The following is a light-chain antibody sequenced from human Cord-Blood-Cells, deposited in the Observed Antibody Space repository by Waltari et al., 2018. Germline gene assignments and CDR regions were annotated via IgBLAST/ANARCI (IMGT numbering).Light chain of an antibody. Sequence: QSALTQPRSVSGSPGQSVTISCTGTSSDVGGYNYVSWYQQHPGKAPKLMIYDVSKRPSGVPYRFSGSKSGNTASLTISGLQAEDEADYYCCSYAGSYCYVFGTGTKVTVL. V-gene: IGLV2-11*01. CDR1: SSDVGGYNY. CDR2: DVS. CDR3: CSYAGSYCYV. J-gene: IGLJ1*01.